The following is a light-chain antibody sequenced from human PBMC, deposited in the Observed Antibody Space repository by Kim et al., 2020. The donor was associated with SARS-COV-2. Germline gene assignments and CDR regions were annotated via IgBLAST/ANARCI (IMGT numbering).Light chain of an antibody. CDR1: QGISHD. Sequence: ASVGDRVTFTCRASQGISHDLAWYQQKPGKVPKLLIFAASALHSGVPSRFSGSGSGTDFTLTISSLQPEDVATYYCQKYNGAPWTFGQGTKVDIK. CDR3: QKYNGAPWT. V-gene: IGKV1-27*01. CDR2: AAS. J-gene: IGKJ1*01.